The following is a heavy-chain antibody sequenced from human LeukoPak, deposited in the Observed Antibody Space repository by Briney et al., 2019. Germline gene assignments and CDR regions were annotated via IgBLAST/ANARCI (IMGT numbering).Heavy chain of an antibody. D-gene: IGHD3-10*01. V-gene: IGHV4-4*07. Sequence: PSETLSLTCTVSGGSITSYYWSWIRQSAGKGLEWIGRIYSRGSTNYNPFLKSRVTMSVDTSKNQFSLKLSSVTAADTAVYYCAREEDGSGSYVDHKTSDYWGQGILVTVSS. CDR1: GGSITSYY. CDR2: IYSRGST. J-gene: IGHJ4*02. CDR3: AREEDGSGSYVDHKTSDY.